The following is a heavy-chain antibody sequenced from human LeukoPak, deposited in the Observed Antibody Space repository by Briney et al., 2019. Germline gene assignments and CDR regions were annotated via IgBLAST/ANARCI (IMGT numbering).Heavy chain of an antibody. CDR3: ASLGKYSSSWGALDD. J-gene: IGHJ4*02. V-gene: IGHV3-48*04. CDR2: ISSSGSII. CDR1: GFTFSSFG. Sequence: PGGSLRLSCAASGFTFSSFGMSWVRQAPGKGLEWVSYISSSGSIIYYADSVKGRFTISRDNAKNSLYLQMNSLRAEDTAVYYCASLGKYSSSWGALDDWGQGTLVTVSS. D-gene: IGHD6-13*01.